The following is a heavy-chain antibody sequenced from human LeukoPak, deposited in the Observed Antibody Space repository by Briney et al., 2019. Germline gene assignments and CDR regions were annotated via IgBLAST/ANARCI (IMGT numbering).Heavy chain of an antibody. CDR2: ISSSGSTI. CDR1: GFTFSDYY. V-gene: IGHV3-11*04. J-gene: IGHJ4*02. D-gene: IGHD6-19*01. CDR3: AIEVEYSSGWYIEEVGQFDY. Sequence: GGSLRLSCAASGFTFSDYYMSWIRQAPGKGLEWVSYISSSGSTIYYADSVKGRFTISRDNAKNSLYLQMNSLRAEDTAVYYCAIEVEYSSGWYIEEVGQFDYWGQGTLVTVSS.